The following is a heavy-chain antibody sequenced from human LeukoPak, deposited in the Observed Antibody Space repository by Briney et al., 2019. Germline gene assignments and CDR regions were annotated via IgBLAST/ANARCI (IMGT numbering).Heavy chain of an antibody. CDR3: ARVKIGPFDY. CDR2: INPSGGST. J-gene: IGHJ4*02. CDR1: GYTFTSYY. Sequence: ASVKVSCKASGYTFTSYYMHWVRQAPGQGLEWMGIINPSGGSTSYAQKLQGRVTMTTDTSTSTAYMELRSLRSDDTAVYYCARVKIGPFDYWGQGTLVTVSS. V-gene: IGHV1-46*01.